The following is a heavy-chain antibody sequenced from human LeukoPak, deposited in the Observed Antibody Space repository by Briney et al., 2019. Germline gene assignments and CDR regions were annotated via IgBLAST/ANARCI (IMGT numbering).Heavy chain of an antibody. J-gene: IGHJ4*02. V-gene: IGHV3-11*01. Sequence: GGSLRLSCAASEFTFSDYYMSWVRQAPGKGLEWVSHISGSGSIIYYADSVKGRFTISRDNAKNSLYLQMNSLRAEDTAVYYCARAPNSGTLGEDYWGQGTLVTVSS. CDR2: ISGSGSII. CDR3: ARAPNSGTLGEDY. CDR1: EFTFSDYY. D-gene: IGHD1-26*01.